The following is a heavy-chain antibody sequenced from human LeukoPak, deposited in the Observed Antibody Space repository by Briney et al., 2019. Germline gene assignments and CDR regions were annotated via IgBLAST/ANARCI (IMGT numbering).Heavy chain of an antibody. CDR1: GLTFSSSA. J-gene: IGHJ4*02. Sequence: GGSLRLSCAASGLTFSSSAMSWVRQAPGKGLEWVSGITDSGKPCYADSVKGRFTISRDNSKSTLYLQINSLRAEDTAVYYCASRNYYLDHWGQGALVTVSS. D-gene: IGHD3-10*01. V-gene: IGHV3-23*01. CDR2: ITDSGKP. CDR3: ASRNYYLDH.